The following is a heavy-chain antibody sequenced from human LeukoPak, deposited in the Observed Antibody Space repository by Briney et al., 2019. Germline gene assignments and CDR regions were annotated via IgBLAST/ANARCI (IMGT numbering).Heavy chain of an antibody. CDR2: IYYSGST. D-gene: IGHD3-16*02. J-gene: IGHJ4*02. CDR3: ARSMITFGGVIAPLGY. V-gene: IGHV4-59*01. Sequence: PSETLSLTCTVSGGSISSYYWSWIRQPPGKGLEWIGYIYYSGSTNYNPSLKSRVTISVDMSKNQFSLKLSSVTAADTAVYYCARSMITFGGVIAPLGYWGQGTLVTVSS. CDR1: GGSISSYY.